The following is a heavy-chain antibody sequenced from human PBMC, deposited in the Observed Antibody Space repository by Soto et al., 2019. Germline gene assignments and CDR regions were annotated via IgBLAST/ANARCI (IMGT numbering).Heavy chain of an antibody. J-gene: IGHJ6*03. CDR1: GYSFTGYW. Sequence: GESLKISCKGSGYSFTGYWIAWVRQLPGKGPEWMGIIYPEDSDTRYSPSFQGQVTISADKSITTAYLQWTTLKASDTAIYYCARSLGRTTLSIPDYMDVWGRGTTVNVSS. D-gene: IGHD1-1*01. CDR3: ARSLGRTTLSIPDYMDV. V-gene: IGHV5-51*01. CDR2: IYPEDSDT.